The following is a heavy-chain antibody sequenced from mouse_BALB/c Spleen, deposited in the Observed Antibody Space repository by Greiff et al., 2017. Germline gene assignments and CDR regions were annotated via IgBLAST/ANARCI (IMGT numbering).Heavy chain of an antibody. CDR2: IYPGSGNT. CDR3: ARASNYYGSSTWFAY. CDR1: GYTFTDYY. V-gene: IGHV1-77*01. J-gene: IGHJ3*01. Sequence: QVQLKQSGAELARPGASVKLSCKASGYTFTDYYINWVKQRTGQGLEWIGEIYPGSGNTYYNEKFKGKATLTADKSSSTAYMQLSSLTSEDSAVYFCARASNYYGSSTWFAYWGQGTLVTVSA. D-gene: IGHD1-1*01.